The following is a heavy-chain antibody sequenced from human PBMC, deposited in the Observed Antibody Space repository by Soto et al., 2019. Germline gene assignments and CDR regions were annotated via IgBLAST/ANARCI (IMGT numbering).Heavy chain of an antibody. CDR2: IYYSGST. D-gene: IGHD3-9*01. CDR3: ARHMGYFDWLQWDY. Sequence: PSETLSLTCTVSGGSISSYYWSWIRQPPGKEMEWIGYIYYSGSTNYNPSLKSRVTISVDTSKNQFSLKLTSVTAADTAVYYCARHMGYFDWLQWDYWGQGTLVTVSS. CDR1: GGSISSYY. V-gene: IGHV4-59*01. J-gene: IGHJ4*02.